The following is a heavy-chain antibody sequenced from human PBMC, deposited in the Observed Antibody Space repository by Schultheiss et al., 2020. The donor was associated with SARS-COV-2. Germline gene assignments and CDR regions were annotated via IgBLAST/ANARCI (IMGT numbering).Heavy chain of an antibody. V-gene: IGHV3-72*01. J-gene: IGHJ4*02. CDR2: TRNKANSYTT. CDR1: GFTFSDHY. CDR3: AGAGRYSGPSVY. Sequence: GESLKISCAASGFTFSDHYMDWVRQAPGKGLEWVGRTRNKANSYTTEYAASVKGRFTISRDDSKNSLYLQMNSLKTEDTAVYYCAGAGRYSGPSVYWGQGTLVTVSS. D-gene: IGHD1-26*01.